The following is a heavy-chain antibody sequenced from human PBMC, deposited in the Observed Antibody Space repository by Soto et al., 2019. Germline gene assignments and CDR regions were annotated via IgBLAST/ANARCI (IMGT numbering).Heavy chain of an antibody. CDR1: GGSISSGGYY. J-gene: IGHJ6*02. D-gene: IGHD2-21*01. CDR2: IYYSGST. V-gene: IGHV4-31*03. Sequence: SETLSLTCTVSGGSISSGGYYWSWIRQHPGKGLEWTGYIYYSGSTYYNPSLKSRVTISVDTSKNQFSLKLSSVTAADTAVYYCARDQTISHYYYGMDVWGQGTTVTVSS. CDR3: ARDQTISHYYYGMDV.